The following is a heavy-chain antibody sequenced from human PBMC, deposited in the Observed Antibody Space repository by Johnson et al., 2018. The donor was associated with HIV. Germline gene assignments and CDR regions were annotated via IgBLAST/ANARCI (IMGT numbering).Heavy chain of an antibody. D-gene: IGHD4-23*01. CDR1: GLNFSSYG. J-gene: IGHJ3*02. CDR3: TTDLVTPHAFDI. CDR2: ISYDGSNK. Sequence: QEKLVESGGGVVQPGRSLRLSCAASGLNFSSYGMHWVRQAPGKGLEWVALISYDGSNKYYADSVKGRFTISRDDSKNTLYLQMNSLKTEDTAVYYCTTDLVTPHAFDIWGQGTMVTVSS. V-gene: IGHV3-30*03.